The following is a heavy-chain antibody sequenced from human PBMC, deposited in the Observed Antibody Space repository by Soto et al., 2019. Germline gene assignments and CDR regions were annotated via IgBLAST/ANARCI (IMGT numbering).Heavy chain of an antibody. CDR3: AKASHYDFWSGYYYYFDY. V-gene: IGHV3-23*01. D-gene: IGHD3-3*01. CDR1: GFTFSSYA. CDR2: ISGSGGST. Sequence: PGGSLRLSCAASGFTFSSYAMSWVRQAPGKGLEWVSAISGSGGSTYYADSVKGRFTISRDNSKNTLYLQMNSLRAEDTAVYYCAKASHYDFWSGYYYYFDYWGQGTLVTVSS. J-gene: IGHJ4*02.